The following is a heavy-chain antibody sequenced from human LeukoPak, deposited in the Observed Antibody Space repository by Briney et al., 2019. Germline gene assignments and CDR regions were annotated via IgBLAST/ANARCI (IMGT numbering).Heavy chain of an antibody. CDR3: ARDLGSLRNWFDP. V-gene: IGHV3-33*01. CDR1: GFSFSSHG. J-gene: IGHJ5*02. Sequence: GGSLRLSCAASGFSFSSHGMHWVRQAPGKGLEWVAIIWHDGSNKYYADSVKGRFTISRDNSKNTLYLQMNSLRAEDTAVHYCARDLGSLRNWFDPWGQGTLVTVSS. D-gene: IGHD3-16*01. CDR2: IWHDGSNK.